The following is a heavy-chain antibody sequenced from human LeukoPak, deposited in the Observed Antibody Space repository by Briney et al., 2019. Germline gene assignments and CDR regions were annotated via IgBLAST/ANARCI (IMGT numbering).Heavy chain of an antibody. D-gene: IGHD5-12*01. V-gene: IGHV3-7*01. Sequence: LTGGSLRLSCAVSTFTFSRYWMSWVRQAPGKGLEWVANINEGANAKYYVDSVKGRFTISRDNAKNSLYLQMNSLRVEDTAVYYCARVGYNDYDLDYWGQGALVTVSS. CDR3: ARVGYNDYDLDY. J-gene: IGHJ4*02. CDR1: TFTFSRYW. CDR2: INEGANAK.